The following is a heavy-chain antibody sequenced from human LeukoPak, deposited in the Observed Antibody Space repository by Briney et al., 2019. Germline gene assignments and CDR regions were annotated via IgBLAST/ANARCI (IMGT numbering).Heavy chain of an antibody. CDR1: GGSFSGYY. D-gene: IGHD5-12*01. CDR2: INHSGST. CDR3: ARDLLHRGYAFDI. J-gene: IGHJ3*02. V-gene: IGHV4-34*01. Sequence: SETLSLTCAVYGGSFSGYYWSWIRQPPGKGLEWIGEINHSGSTNYNPSLKSRVTISVDTSKNQFSLKLSSVTAADTAVYYCARDLLHRGYAFDIWGQGSMVTVSS.